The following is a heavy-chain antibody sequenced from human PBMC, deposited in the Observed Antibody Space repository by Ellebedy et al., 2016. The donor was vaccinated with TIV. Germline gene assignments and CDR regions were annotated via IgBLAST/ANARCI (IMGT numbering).Heavy chain of an antibody. CDR2: INPTAGST. CDR3: ARAPSVDPHMDV. Sequence: AASVKVSCKASGYTFTSYYMHWVRQAPGQGLEGMGIINPTAGSTSSAQKFQGRVTMTSDTSTRTVYMEFSSLRSEDTAVYYCARAPSVDPHMDVWGQGTTVTVSS. D-gene: IGHD6-19*01. CDR1: GYTFTSYY. J-gene: IGHJ6*02. V-gene: IGHV1-46*01.